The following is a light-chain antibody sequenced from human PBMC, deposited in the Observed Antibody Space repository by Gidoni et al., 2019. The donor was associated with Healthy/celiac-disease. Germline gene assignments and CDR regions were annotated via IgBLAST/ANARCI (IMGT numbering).Light chain of an antibody. Sequence: QSALTPPASVSGSPGQSITISCTETSRDVGGYNYVSWYQQHPGKDPHLMIYEVSNRPAGVSIRFSGSKSGNTASLTISGLQAEDEADYYCSSYTTSSTVVFGGGTKVTVL. CDR1: SRDVGGYNY. V-gene: IGLV2-14*01. J-gene: IGLJ2*01. CDR3: SSYTTSSTVV. CDR2: EVS.